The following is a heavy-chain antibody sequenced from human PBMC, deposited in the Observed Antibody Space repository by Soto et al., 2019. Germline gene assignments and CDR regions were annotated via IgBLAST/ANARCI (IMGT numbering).Heavy chain of an antibody. CDR1: GFSLSTSGVG. Sequence: QITLKESGTTLVKPTQPLTLTCTFSGFSLSTSGVGVGWIRQPPGKALEWLALIYWDDDKRYSPSLKSRLTITKATSQNHVVLTMTNRDHVDTATYYCTRSWYCSGGSCYYTYYFDYWGQGTLGTVSS. D-gene: IGHD2-15*01. CDR2: IYWDDDK. J-gene: IGHJ4*02. V-gene: IGHV2-5*02. CDR3: TRSWYCSGGSCYYTYYFDY.